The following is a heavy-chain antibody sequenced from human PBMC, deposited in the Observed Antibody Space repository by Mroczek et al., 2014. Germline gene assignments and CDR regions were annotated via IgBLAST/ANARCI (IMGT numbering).Heavy chain of an antibody. J-gene: IGHJ6*02. CDR3: ARAPIYCSSTSCYSVNYYYGMDV. Sequence: QVQLQQWGAGLLKPSETLSLTCAVYGGSFSGYYWSWIRQPPGKGLEWIGEINHSGSTNYNPSLKSRVTISVDTSKNQFSLKLSSVTAADTAVYYCARAPIYCSSTSCYSVNYYYGMDVWGQGTTVT. V-gene: IGHV4-34*01. D-gene: IGHD2-2*01. CDR1: GGSFSGYY. CDR2: INHSGST.